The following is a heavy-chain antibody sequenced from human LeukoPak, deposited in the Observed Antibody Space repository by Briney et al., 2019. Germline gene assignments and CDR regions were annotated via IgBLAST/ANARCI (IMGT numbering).Heavy chain of an antibody. J-gene: IGHJ4*02. CDR3: ARFAVYVDAPIVTAYYFDY. V-gene: IGHV3-48*01. CDR2: ISGRSESK. D-gene: IGHD5-18*01. Sequence: GGSLRLSCAASGFTFSTYSMNWVRQAPGKGLEWVSYISGRSESKSYADSVKGRFTISRDNAKNSLYLQMNSLRPEDTAVYFCARFAVYVDAPIVTAYYFDYWGQGTLVTVSS. CDR1: GFTFSTYS.